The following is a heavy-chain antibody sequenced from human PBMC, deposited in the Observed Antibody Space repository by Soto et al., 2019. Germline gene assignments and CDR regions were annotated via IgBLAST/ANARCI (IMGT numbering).Heavy chain of an antibody. V-gene: IGHV1-18*01. J-gene: IGHJ4*02. Sequence: ASLKVSCKTSGYTFTTYGISWVRQAPGQGLEWMGWISTNKGNTNYAQNLQGRFTMTTDTSTSTAYMELRSLRSDDTAVYYCARDEDSSADYWGQGTLVTVSS. CDR2: ISTNKGNT. CDR1: GYTFTTYG. CDR3: ARDEDSSADY. D-gene: IGHD6-19*01.